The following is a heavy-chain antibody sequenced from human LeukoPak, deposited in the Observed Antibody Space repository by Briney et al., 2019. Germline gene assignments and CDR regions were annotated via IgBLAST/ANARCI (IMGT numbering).Heavy chain of an antibody. Sequence: KAGGSLTLSCAVSGFTFSSYSMNWVRQAPGKGLEWVSSISSSSRYIYYADSVKGRFTISRDNAKNSLYLQMNSLRAEDTAVYYCARGGSDILTQHDYWGQGTLVTVSS. CDR1: GFTFSSYS. J-gene: IGHJ4*02. CDR2: ISSSSRYI. V-gene: IGHV3-21*01. CDR3: ARGGSDILTQHDY. D-gene: IGHD3-9*01.